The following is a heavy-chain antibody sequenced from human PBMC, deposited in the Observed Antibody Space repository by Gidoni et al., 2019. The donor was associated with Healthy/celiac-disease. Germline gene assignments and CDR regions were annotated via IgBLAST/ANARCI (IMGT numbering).Heavy chain of an antibody. V-gene: IGHV4-39*01. J-gene: IGHJ4*02. CDR3: ARHHWALWFGEQPLNFDY. CDR1: VCSISSSLYY. CDR2: IYYSGST. D-gene: IGHD3-10*01. Sequence: QLQLQESCPGLVKPSETLSLTCTVSVCSISSSLYYWGWIRQPPGKGLEWIGSIYYSGSTYYNPSLKSRVTISVDTSKNQFSLKLSSVTAEDTAVYYCARHHWALWFGEQPLNFDYWGQGTLVTVSS.